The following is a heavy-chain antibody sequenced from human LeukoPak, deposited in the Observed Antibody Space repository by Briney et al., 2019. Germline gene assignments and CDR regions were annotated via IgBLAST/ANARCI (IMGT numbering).Heavy chain of an antibody. J-gene: IGHJ1*01. CDR2: IYSSGST. Sequence: PSETLSLTCTVSGGSISSYYWSWIRQPAGKGLEWIGRIYSSGSTNYNPSLKSRVTMSVDASKNQFSLKVTSVTAADTAVYYCARVGYASSAIYFQQWGQGTLVSVSS. V-gene: IGHV4-4*07. CDR3: ARVGYASSAIYFQQ. CDR1: GGSISSYY. D-gene: IGHD2-8*01.